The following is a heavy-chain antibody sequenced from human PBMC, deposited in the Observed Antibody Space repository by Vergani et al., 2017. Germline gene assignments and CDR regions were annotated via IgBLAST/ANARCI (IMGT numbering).Heavy chain of an antibody. V-gene: IGHV3-23*01. CDR1: GFTFSTYA. J-gene: IGHJ4*02. D-gene: IGHD6-19*01. CDR3: AKAGSGSGWY. Sequence: EVQLLESGGGLVQPGGSLRLSCAASGFTFSTYAMNWARQAPGRGLEWVSDISGSGANTYYAASVKGRFTISRDNSKNTLYLQLNSLRAEDTSVYYCAKAGSGSGWYWGQGTLVTVSS. CDR2: ISGSGANT.